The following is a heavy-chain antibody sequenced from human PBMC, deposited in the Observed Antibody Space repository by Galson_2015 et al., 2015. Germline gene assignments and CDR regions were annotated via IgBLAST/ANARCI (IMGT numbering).Heavy chain of an antibody. CDR3: AGEGAAAGTFFDC. J-gene: IGHJ4*02. Sequence: SLRLSCAASGFTFSSYAMHWVRQAPGKGLEWVAVISYDGSNKYYADSVKGRLTISRDNSKNTLYLQMNSLRAEDTAVYYCAGEGAAAGTFFDCWGQGTLVTVSS. CDR2: ISYDGSNK. V-gene: IGHV3-30-3*01. CDR1: GFTFSSYA. D-gene: IGHD6-13*01.